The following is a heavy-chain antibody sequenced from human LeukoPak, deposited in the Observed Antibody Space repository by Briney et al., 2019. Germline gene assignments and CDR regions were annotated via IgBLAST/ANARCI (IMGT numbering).Heavy chain of an antibody. CDR1: DYSISSGYY. Sequence: SETLSLTCAVSDYSISSGYYWGWIRQPPGKGLEWIGNIYHSGSTYYNPSLKSRVTISVDTSKNQFSLKLSSVTTADTAVYYCARLWSGGEGYWGQGTLVTVSS. V-gene: IGHV4-38-2*01. D-gene: IGHD4-17*01. J-gene: IGHJ4*02. CDR2: IYHSGST. CDR3: ARLWSGGEGY.